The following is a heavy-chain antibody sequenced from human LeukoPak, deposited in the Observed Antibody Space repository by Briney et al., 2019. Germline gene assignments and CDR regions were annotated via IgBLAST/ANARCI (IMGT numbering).Heavy chain of an antibody. CDR2: ISAYNGNT. D-gene: IGHD3-10*01. CDR1: GYTFTSYG. CDR3: ARAITMVRGVMRYFDY. V-gene: IGHV1-18*01. J-gene: IGHJ4*02. Sequence: ASVKVSCRASGYTFTSYGISWVRQAPGQGLEWMGWISAYNGNTSYAQKLQGRVTMTTDTSTSTAYMELRSLRSDDTAVYYCARAITMVRGVMRYFDYWGQGTLVTVSS.